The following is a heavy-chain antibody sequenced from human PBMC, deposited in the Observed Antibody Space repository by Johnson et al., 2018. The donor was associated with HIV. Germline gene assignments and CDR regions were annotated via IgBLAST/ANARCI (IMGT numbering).Heavy chain of an antibody. CDR3: AKVGGRHDYGDYLGAFDI. Sequence: QMLLVESGGGLVQPGGSLRLSCAASGFTFSSYAMSWVRQAPGKGLEWVAFIRYDRSNKYYADSVKGRFTVSRDNSKNTLYLQMNSLRAEDTAVYYCAKVGGRHDYGDYLGAFDIWGQGTMVTVS. CDR1: GFTFSSYA. D-gene: IGHD4-17*01. J-gene: IGHJ3*02. CDR2: IRYDRSNK. V-gene: IGHV3-30*02.